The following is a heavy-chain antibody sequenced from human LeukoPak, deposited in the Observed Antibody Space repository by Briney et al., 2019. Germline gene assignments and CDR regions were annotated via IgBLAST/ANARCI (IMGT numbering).Heavy chain of an antibody. CDR1: GGSISSYY. Sequence: SETLSLTRTVSGGSISSYYWSWIRQPPGKGLEWIGYIYYSGSTNYNPSLKSRVTISVDTSKNQFSLKLSSVTAADTAVYYCARGRAHGADYWGQGTLVTVSS. J-gene: IGHJ4*02. CDR2: IYYSGST. CDR3: ARGRAHGADY. D-gene: IGHD3-10*01. V-gene: IGHV4-59*01.